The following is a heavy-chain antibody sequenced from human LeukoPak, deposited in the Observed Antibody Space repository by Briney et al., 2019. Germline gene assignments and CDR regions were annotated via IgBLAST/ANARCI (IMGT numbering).Heavy chain of an antibody. Sequence: GASVKVSCKASGGTFSSYAISWVRQAPGQGLEWMGGIIPIFGTANYAQKFQGRVTITADKSTSTAYMELSSLRSEDTAVYYCATDGARVYYYDSSGYLKRGRAFDIWGQGTMVTVSS. D-gene: IGHD3-22*01. V-gene: IGHV1-69*06. CDR1: GGTFSSYA. CDR3: ATDGARVYYYDSSGYLKRGRAFDI. CDR2: IIPIFGTA. J-gene: IGHJ3*02.